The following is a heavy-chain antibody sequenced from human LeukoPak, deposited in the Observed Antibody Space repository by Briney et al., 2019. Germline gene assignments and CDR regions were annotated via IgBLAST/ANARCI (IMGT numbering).Heavy chain of an antibody. CDR3: AKDAGYCSSTSCPGDAFDI. CDR2: ISGSGGST. V-gene: IGHV3-23*01. J-gene: IGHJ3*02. CDR1: GFTFSSYA. D-gene: IGHD2-2*01. Sequence: GGSLRLSCAASGFTFSSYAMSWVRQAPGKGLEWVSAISGSGGSTYYADSVKGRFTISRDNSKNTLYLQMNSLRAEDTAVYYCAKDAGYCSSTSCPGDAFDIWGQGTMVTVSS.